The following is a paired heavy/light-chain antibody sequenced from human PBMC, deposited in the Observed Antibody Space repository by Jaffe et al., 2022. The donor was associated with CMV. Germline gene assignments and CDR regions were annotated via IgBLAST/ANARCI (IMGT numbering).Heavy chain of an antibody. CDR3: VRESVRSSGTNWFDS. V-gene: IGHV6-1*01. CDR2: TYYRSNWYN. J-gene: IGHJ5*01. Sequence: HVQLQQSGPGLVKPSQTLSLTCSISGDSVSNNRVVWHWIRQSPSRGLEWLGRTYYRSNWYNDSALSVKSRMSINPDTSNNQLSLHLNSVTPEDTAVYYCVRESVRSSGTNWFDSWGQGTLVTVSS. CDR1: GDSVSNNRVV. D-gene: IGHD1-26*01.
Light chain of an antibody. CDR2: EVS. Sequence: DIVMTQTPLSLSVTPGQPASISCKSSQSLLYSDGRTYLYWYLQKAGQSPQLLMYEVSSRFSGVPDRFSGSGSGTDFTLKISRVEAEDVAVYYCMQGLHLPLTFGQGTKLEIE. J-gene: IGKJ2*01. CDR3: MQGLHLPLT. CDR1: QSLLYSDGRTY. V-gene: IGKV2-29*02.